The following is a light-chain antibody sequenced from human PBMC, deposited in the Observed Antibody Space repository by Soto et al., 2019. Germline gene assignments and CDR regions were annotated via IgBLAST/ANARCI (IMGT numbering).Light chain of an antibody. J-gene: IGKJ5*01. V-gene: IGKV1-5*01. Sequence: DIQMTQSPSTLSASVGDRVTITCRASQSISSWLAWYQQKPGKAPKLLIYDASSLESGVPSRFSGSGSGTEFTLTISSLQPDDFATYYCQQLNSYPVTFGQVTRLEIK. CDR2: DAS. CDR3: QQLNSYPVT. CDR1: QSISSW.